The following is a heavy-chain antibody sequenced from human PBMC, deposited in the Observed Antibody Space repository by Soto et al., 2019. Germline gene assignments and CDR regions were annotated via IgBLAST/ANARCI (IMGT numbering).Heavy chain of an antibody. D-gene: IGHD6-19*01. J-gene: IGHJ5*02. Sequence: RASEPLSLTCTVSGGSISSTSHYWGWIRPPPGKGLEWIGSIYYSGNTDYNPSLKSRVTISVDTSKNRFSLKLCSVTAADTAVYYCARHSFLIEVAGNWFDPWGQGTLVTVSS. CDR2: IYYSGNT. CDR1: GGSISSTSHY. CDR3: ARHSFLIEVAGNWFDP. V-gene: IGHV4-39*01.